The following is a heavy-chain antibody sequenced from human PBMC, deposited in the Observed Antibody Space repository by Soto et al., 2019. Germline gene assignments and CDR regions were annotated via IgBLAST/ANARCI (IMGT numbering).Heavy chain of an antibody. V-gene: IGHV6-1*01. Sequence: QVQLHQSGPGLVKPSQTLSLTCAISGDSVSRTSVAWNWIRQSPSRGLEWLGRTYYRSKWNSDYAVSVRGRITINPDTSKSQFSLQRNSVTPEDTAVYYCVRGQFSAFDCWGQGTLVTVSS. CDR2: TYYRSKWNS. CDR3: VRGQFSAFDC. CDR1: GDSVSRTSVA. J-gene: IGHJ4*02.